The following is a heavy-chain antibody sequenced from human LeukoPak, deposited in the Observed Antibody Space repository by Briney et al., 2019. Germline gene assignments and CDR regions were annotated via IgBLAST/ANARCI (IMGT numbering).Heavy chain of an antibody. CDR3: ARSATTVTQRWFDP. D-gene: IGHD4-11*01. CDR2: INPNSGDT. V-gene: IGHV1-2*02. CDR1: GYTFTGYY. Sequence: ASVKVSCKASGYTFTGYYMHWVRQAPGQGLEWMGWINPNSGDTNYAQKLQGRVTMTTDTSTSTAYMELRSLRSDNTAVYYCARSATTVTQRWFDPWGQGTLVTVSS. J-gene: IGHJ5*02.